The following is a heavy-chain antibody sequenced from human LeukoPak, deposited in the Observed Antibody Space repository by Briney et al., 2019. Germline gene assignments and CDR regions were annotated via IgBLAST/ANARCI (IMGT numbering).Heavy chain of an antibody. CDR3: AGPKGGTVTTDYYYYGMDV. CDR1: GYTFTSYY. D-gene: IGHD4-17*01. CDR2: INPSGGST. J-gene: IGHJ6*02. V-gene: IGHV1-46*01. Sequence: ASVKVSCKASGYTFTSYYMHWVRQAPGQGLERMGIINPSGGSTSYAQKFQGRVTMTRDTSTSTVYMELSSLRSEDTAVYYCAGPKGGTVTTDYYYYGMDVWGQGTTVTVSS.